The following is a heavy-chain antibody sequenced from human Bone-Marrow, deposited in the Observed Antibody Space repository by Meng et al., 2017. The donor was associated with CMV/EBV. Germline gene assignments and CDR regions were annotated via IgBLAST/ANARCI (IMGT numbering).Heavy chain of an antibody. Sequence: GGSLRLSCAASGFTFSNAWMSWVRQAPGKGLEWVGRIKSKTDGGTTDYAAPVKGRFTISRDDSKNTLYLQMNSLKTEDRAVYYCTTAVSYTPRCRSTSCPFDYWGQGTMVTVSS. CDR3: TTAVSYTPRCRSTSCPFDY. J-gene: IGHJ4*02. D-gene: IGHD2-2*01. CDR2: IKSKTDGGTT. V-gene: IGHV3-15*01. CDR1: GFTFSNAW.